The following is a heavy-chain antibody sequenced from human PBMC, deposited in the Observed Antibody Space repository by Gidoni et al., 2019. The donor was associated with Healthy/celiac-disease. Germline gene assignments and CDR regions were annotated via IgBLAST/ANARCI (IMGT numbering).Heavy chain of an antibody. CDR2: ISGSGGST. D-gene: IGHD1-1*01. V-gene: IGHV3-23*01. Sequence: VRQAPGKGLEWVSAISGSGGSTYYADSVKGRFTISRDNSKNTLYLQMNSLRAEDTAVYYCAKLPTGPPGESMDVWGQGTTVTVSS. CDR3: AKLPTGPPGESMDV. J-gene: IGHJ6*02.